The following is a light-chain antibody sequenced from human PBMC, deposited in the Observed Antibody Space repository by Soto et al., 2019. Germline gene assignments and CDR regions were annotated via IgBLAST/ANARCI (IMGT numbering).Light chain of an antibody. Sequence: DIQLTQSPSFLSASVGDRVTITCRASQGLSSDLAWYQQKPGKAPKLLIYAASPLQSRVTSRFSGSGSGTEFTLTISSLQPEDFATYYCQQLNSYPITCGQGTRLEIK. V-gene: IGKV1-9*01. CDR2: AAS. J-gene: IGKJ5*01. CDR3: QQLNSYPIT. CDR1: QGLSSD.